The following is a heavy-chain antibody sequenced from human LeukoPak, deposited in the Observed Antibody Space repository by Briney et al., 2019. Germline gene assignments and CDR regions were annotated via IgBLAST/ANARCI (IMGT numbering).Heavy chain of an antibody. D-gene: IGHD6-13*01. V-gene: IGHV3-23*01. CDR2: ISGSGGST. Sequence: GSLRLSCAASGFTFSSYAMSWVRQAPGKGLEWVSAISGSGGSTYYADSVKGRFTISRDNSKNTLYLQMNSLRAEDMAVYYCAKEQQIPNWFDPWGQGTLVTVSS. CDR1: GFTFSSYA. CDR3: AKEQQIPNWFDP. J-gene: IGHJ5*02.